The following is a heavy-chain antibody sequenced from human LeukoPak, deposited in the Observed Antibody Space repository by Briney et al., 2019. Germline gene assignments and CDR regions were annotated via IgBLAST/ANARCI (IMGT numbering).Heavy chain of an antibody. CDR1: GYTFTGYY. Sequence: ASVKVSCKASGYTFTGYYMHWVRRAPGQGLEWMGWINPNSGGTNYAQKFQGRVTMTRDTSISTAYMELSRLRSDDTAVYYCAREEVVAATYYYYGMDVWGQGTTVTVSS. D-gene: IGHD2-15*01. J-gene: IGHJ6*02. CDR3: AREEVVAATYYYYGMDV. V-gene: IGHV1-2*02. CDR2: INPNSGGT.